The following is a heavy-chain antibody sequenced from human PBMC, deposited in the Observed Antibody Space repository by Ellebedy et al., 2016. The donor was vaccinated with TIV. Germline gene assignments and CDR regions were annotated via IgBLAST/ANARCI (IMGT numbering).Heavy chain of an antibody. CDR1: GLSLSTSGVG. D-gene: IGHD4-23*01. J-gene: IGHJ3*02. V-gene: IGHV2-5*02. CDR2: IYWDDDQ. CDR3: ARRVENGWELDHHAFDI. Sequence: SGPTLVKPTQTLTLTCSFSGLSLSTSGVGVGWLRQPPGKAPEWLALIYWDDDQRYNPSLKSRLTITRDTSKNQVVLRMTNMDPVDTATYYRARRVENGWELDHHAFDIWGQGTMVTVSS.